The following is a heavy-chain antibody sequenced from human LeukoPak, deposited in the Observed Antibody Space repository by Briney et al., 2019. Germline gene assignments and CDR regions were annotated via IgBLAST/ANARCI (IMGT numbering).Heavy chain of an antibody. CDR1: GFTLSSYG. Sequence: GGSLRLSCAASGFTLSSYGMHWVRQAPGKGLEWVAFIRYDGSNKYYADSVKGRFTISRDNSKNTLYLQMNSLRAEDTAVYYCAKGYYYCFDYWGQGTLVTVSS. CDR3: AKGYYYCFDY. V-gene: IGHV3-30*02. D-gene: IGHD3-10*01. J-gene: IGHJ4*02. CDR2: IRYDGSNK.